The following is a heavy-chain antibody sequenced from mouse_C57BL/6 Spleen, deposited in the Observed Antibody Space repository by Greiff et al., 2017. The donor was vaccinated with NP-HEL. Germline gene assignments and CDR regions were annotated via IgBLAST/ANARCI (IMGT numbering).Heavy chain of an antibody. CDR2: ISSGSSTI. D-gene: IGHD4-1*01. J-gene: IGHJ4*01. V-gene: IGHV5-17*01. Sequence: EVKLVESGGGLVKPGGSLKLSCAASGFTFSDYGMHWVRQAPEKGLEWVAYISSGSSTIYYADTVKGRFTISRDNAKNTLFLQMTSLRSEDTAMYYCASPRTGGGFLYAMDYWGQGTSVTVSS. CDR1: GFTFSDYG. CDR3: ASPRTGGGFLYAMDY.